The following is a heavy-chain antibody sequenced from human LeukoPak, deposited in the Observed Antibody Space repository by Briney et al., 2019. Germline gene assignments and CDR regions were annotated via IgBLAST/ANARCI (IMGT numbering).Heavy chain of an antibody. CDR2: IYRSGSA. CDR1: GGSISGTGYY. J-gene: IGHJ4*02. V-gene: IGHV4-39*01. D-gene: IGHD5-18*01. Sequence: SETLSLTCTVSGGSISGTGYYWGWIRQPPGKGLEWIGSIYRSGSAYYKPSLTSRVTLSVDTSKNQFSLKLSSVTASDTAVYYCARHRGYSYGYQDYWGEGTLDPVSS. CDR3: ARHRGYSYGYQDY.